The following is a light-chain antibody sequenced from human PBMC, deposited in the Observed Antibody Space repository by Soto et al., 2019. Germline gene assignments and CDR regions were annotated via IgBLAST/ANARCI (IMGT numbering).Light chain of an antibody. CDR3: QQYGASPFT. J-gene: IGKJ3*01. CDR2: GAS. Sequence: EIVLTQSPGTLSLSPGESATLSCKASESIYINSFAWYYQKPGQPPRLLIYGASTKATGIPDWFSGSGSGRDFVLSIDRLEVEDSGIYYCQQYGASPFTFGPGTRVDIK. V-gene: IGKV3-20*01. CDR1: ESIYINS.